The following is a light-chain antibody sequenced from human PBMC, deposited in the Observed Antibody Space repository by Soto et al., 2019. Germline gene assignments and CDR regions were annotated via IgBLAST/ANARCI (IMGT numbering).Light chain of an antibody. CDR3: QQYINWPPL. J-gene: IGKJ3*01. CDR2: GAS. V-gene: IGKV3D-15*01. Sequence: EVVMTQSPASLSVSPGERATLSCRASQSVGSSLAWYQQKPGQAPRLLIHGASIRATGIPARFSGSGSGTEFTLTISSLQSEDFAVYYCQQYINWPPLFGPGTKVDIK. CDR1: QSVGSS.